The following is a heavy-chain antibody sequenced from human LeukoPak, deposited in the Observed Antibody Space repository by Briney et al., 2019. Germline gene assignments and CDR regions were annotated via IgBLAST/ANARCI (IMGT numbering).Heavy chain of an antibody. CDR1: GGFISSYY. CDR3: TRDIVLPTAYWYFDL. CDR2: IYSSGTT. D-gene: IGHD2-2*01. J-gene: IGHJ2*01. Sequence: SETLSLTCTVSGGFISSYYWSWIRQPAGKGLEWIGRIYSSGTTNCSPSLKSRVTMSVDTSKNQFSLKLSSVTAADTAVYFCTRDIVLPTAYWYFDLWGRGTLVTVSS. V-gene: IGHV4-4*07.